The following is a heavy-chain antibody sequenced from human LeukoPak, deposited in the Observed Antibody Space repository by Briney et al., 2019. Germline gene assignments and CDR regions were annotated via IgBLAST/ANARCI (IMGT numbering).Heavy chain of an antibody. D-gene: IGHD1-26*01. CDR1: GSTFSSYA. CDR2: ISGSGGST. Sequence: PGGSLRLSCAASGSTFSSYAMSWVRQAPGKGLEWVSAISGSGGSTYYADSVKGRFTISRDNSKNTLYLQMNSLRAEDTAVYYCAKRVVGASYAFDIWGQGTMVTVSS. CDR3: AKRVVGASYAFDI. J-gene: IGHJ3*02. V-gene: IGHV3-23*01.